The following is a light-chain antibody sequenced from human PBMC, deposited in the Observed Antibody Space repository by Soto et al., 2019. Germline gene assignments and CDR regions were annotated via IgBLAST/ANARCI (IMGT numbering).Light chain of an antibody. J-gene: IGLJ2*01. Sequence: QAVVTQPVSVSGSPGQSITISCTGSSSDVGGYDYVSWYQQHPGKAPKLMVYGVTNRPSGVSIRFSGSKSGNTASLTISGLQAEDEADYYCNSYTGSSTVVFGGGTKLTVL. CDR2: GVT. V-gene: IGLV2-14*01. CDR3: NSYTGSSTVV. CDR1: SSDVGGYDY.